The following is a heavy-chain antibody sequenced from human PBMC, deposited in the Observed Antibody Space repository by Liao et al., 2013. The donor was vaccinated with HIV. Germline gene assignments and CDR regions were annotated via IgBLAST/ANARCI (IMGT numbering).Heavy chain of an antibody. CDR3: ARDRGHYDSKGERYYYYMDV. D-gene: IGHD3-22*01. CDR1: GASVSSFY. Sequence: QVQLQESGPGLVKTSETLSLTCTVSGASVSSFYWSWIRQPAGKGLHWIGRIYPTGTTRYNPSLKSRITMSVDSSKNQFSLKLSSVTAADTAVYYCARDRGHYDSKGERYYYYMDVWGKGTTVTVSS. J-gene: IGHJ6*03. V-gene: IGHV4-4*07. CDR2: IYPTGTT.